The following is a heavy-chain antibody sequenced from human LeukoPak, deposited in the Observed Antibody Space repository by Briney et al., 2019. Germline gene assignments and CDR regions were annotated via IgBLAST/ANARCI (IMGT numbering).Heavy chain of an antibody. V-gene: IGHV1-2*02. J-gene: IGHJ4*02. D-gene: IGHD1-14*01. CDR2: INPNSGGT. CDR3: ARLTLKERPEDY. Sequence: ASVKVSCKASGYTFTGYYMHWVRQAPGQGLEWMGWINPNSGGTNYAQKFQGRVTMTRDTSISTACMELSRLRSDDTAVYYCARLTLKERPEDYWGQGTLVTVSS. CDR1: GYTFTGYY.